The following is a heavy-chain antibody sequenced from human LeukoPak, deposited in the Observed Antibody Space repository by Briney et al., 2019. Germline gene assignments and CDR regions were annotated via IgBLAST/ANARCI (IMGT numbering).Heavy chain of an antibody. V-gene: IGHV4-34*01. D-gene: IGHD3-9*01. J-gene: IGHJ3*02. Sequence: SETLSLTSAVYGGSFSGYYWSWIRQPPGKGLECIGEINHSGSTHYNPSLKSRVTISVDPSKNQFSLKLSSVTAADTALYFYAGEGLRYFDWLLRGVFFDIWGQGTMVTVSS. CDR2: INHSGST. CDR3: AGEGLRYFDWLLRGVFFDI. CDR1: GGSFSGYY.